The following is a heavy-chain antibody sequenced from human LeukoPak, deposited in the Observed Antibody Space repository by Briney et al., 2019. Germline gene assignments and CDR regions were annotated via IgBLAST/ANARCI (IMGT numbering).Heavy chain of an antibody. D-gene: IGHD1-26*01. CDR3: ARSRIVGALGSFDY. J-gene: IGHJ4*02. CDR1: GGTFSSYA. CDR2: IIPIFGTA. Sequence: SVKVSCKASGGTFSSYAISWVPQAPGQGLEWMGAIIPIFGTANYAQKFQGRVTITADESTSTAYMELSSLRSEDTAVYYCARSRIVGALGSFDYWGQGTLVTVSS. V-gene: IGHV1-69*01.